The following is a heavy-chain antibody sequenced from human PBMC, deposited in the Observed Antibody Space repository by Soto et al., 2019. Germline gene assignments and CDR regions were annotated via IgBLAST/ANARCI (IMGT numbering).Heavy chain of an antibody. Sequence: EVHLLGSGGGLVQPGGSLRLSCAASGLTFSTYAMSWVRQAPGKGLEWVSSISGNGANTYYTDSVKGRFIISRDNSKNTLFLQMNSLSAEDTALYYCAKDPQNYYGSGGGYYKAGGDYWGQGTLVTVSS. CDR2: ISGNGANT. V-gene: IGHV3-23*01. CDR3: AKDPQNYYGSGGGYYKAGGDY. CDR1: GLTFSTYA. J-gene: IGHJ4*02. D-gene: IGHD3-10*01.